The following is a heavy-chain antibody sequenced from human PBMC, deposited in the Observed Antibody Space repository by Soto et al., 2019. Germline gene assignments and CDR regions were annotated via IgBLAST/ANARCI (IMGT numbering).Heavy chain of an antibody. J-gene: IGHJ5*02. V-gene: IGHV4-59*08. Sequence: PSECLSHTCTVSGGSINSYYWSWIRQPPGKGLEWIGFIYYSGSTSYNPSLKSRVTISVDTSKNQFSLKLSSVTAADTAVYYCARHLGGGHCSGGNCYAWFDPWGQGTLVTVSS. D-gene: IGHD2-15*01. CDR2: IYYSGST. CDR3: ARHLGGGHCSGGNCYAWFDP. CDR1: GGSINSYY.